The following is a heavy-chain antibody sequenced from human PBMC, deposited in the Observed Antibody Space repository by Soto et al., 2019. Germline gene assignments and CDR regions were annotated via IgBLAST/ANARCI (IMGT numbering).Heavy chain of an antibody. CDR3: ARGRFYYILTGYYIYYYYGMDV. J-gene: IGHJ6*02. Sequence: SETLSLTCAVYGGSFSGYYWSWIRQPPGKGLEWVGEINHSGSTNYNPSLKSRVTISVNTSKNQFSLKLSSVTAADTAVYYCARGRFYYILTGYYIYYYYGMDVWRQGTTLT. D-gene: IGHD3-9*01. CDR1: GGSFSGYY. V-gene: IGHV4-34*01. CDR2: INHSGST.